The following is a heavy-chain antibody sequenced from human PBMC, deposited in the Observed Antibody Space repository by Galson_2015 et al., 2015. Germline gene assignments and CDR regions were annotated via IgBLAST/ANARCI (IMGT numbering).Heavy chain of an antibody. CDR2: ISSSSSYI. CDR3: AREGGSSWSTSYYYYGMDV. J-gene: IGHJ6*02. V-gene: IGHV3-21*01. D-gene: IGHD6-6*01. CDR1: GFTFSGYS. Sequence: SLRLSCAASGFTFSGYSMNWVRQAPGKGLEWVSSISSSSSYIYYADSVKGRFTISRDNAKNSLYLQMNSLRAEDTAVYYCAREGGSSWSTSYYYYGMDVWGQGTTVTVSS.